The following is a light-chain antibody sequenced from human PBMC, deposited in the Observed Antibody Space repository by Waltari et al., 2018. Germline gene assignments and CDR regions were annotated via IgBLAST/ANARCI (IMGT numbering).Light chain of an antibody. J-gene: IGLJ1*01. CDR2: GKN. Sequence: SSELTQDPAVSVALGQTVRITCPGDSLRSYYTSWYQQKPGQAPVLVIYGKNNRPSGIPDRFSGSSSGNTASVTSTGAQAEDEADYYCNSRDSSGNHLVFGTGTKVTVL. CDR3: NSRDSSGNHLV. CDR1: SLRSYY. V-gene: IGLV3-19*01.